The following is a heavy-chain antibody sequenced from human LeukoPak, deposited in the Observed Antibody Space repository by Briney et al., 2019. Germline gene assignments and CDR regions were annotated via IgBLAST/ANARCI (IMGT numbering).Heavy chain of an antibody. CDR2: INTITGNP. Sequence: APVKVSCKASGYIFSSYSLNWVRQAPGQGLEWMGWINTITGNPTYVQGFTGRFVFSLDTSVSTAYLQISSLKAEDTAVYYCARVRGYGDYEYYFDFWGQGTLVTVSS. J-gene: IGHJ4*02. CDR3: ARVRGYGDYEYYFDF. CDR1: GYIFSSYS. V-gene: IGHV7-4-1*02. D-gene: IGHD4-17*01.